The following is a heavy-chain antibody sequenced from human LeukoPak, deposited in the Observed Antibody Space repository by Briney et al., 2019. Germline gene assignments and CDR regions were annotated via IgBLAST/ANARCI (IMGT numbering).Heavy chain of an antibody. J-gene: IGHJ4*02. CDR1: GYTFTTCG. V-gene: IGHV1-18*01. CDR2: ISTYDGDT. CDR3: ARHGNFDH. Sequence: GASVKVSCKASGYTFTTCGVSWVRQAPGQGLEWMGRISTYDGDTKYPQKLQGRVTVTTDTSTSTAYMELRSLRSDDTAVYYCARHGNFDHWRPGTLVTVSS.